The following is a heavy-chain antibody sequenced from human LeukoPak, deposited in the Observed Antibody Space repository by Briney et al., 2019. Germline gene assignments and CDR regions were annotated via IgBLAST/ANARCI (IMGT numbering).Heavy chain of an antibody. CDR3: ARGISVVVTAIGDYYFDY. Sequence: SETLSLTCAVYGGSFSGYYWSWIRQPPGKGLEWIGEINHSGSTNYNPSLKSRVTISVDTSKNQFSLKLSSVTAADTAVYYCARGISVVVTAIGDYYFDYWGQGTLVTVSS. V-gene: IGHV4-34*01. J-gene: IGHJ4*02. CDR2: INHSGST. CDR1: GGSFSGYY. D-gene: IGHD2-21*02.